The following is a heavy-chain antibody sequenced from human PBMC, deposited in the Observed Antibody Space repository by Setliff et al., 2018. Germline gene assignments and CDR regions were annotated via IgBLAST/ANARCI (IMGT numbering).Heavy chain of an antibody. CDR3: ARDGGMGMIKGYYYGLDV. V-gene: IGHV1-18*01. D-gene: IGHD3-16*01. CDR2: VSPYNGDT. CDR1: GYTFTHFG. J-gene: IGHJ6*02. Sequence: GASVKVSCKASGYTFTHFGINWVRQAPGQGLEWVGWVSPYNGDTYYAQNLQGRVTLTTDTSTTTSYMEVRGLTSDDTAIYYCARDGGMGMIKGYYYGLDVWGQGTSVTVSS.